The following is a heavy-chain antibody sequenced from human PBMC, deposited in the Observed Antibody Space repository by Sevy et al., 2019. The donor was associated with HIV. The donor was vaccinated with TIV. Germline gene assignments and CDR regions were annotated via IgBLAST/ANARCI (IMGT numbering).Heavy chain of an antibody. CDR2: INPNSGDT. V-gene: IGHV1-2*02. CDR3: ARDRMIFGGQGGMDV. D-gene: IGHD3-3*01. CDR1: GYSFTAYY. J-gene: IGHJ6*02. Sequence: ASVKVSCKASGYSFTAYYMHWLRQAPGHGLEWMGWINPNSGDTEYAQKFQGRVTMTTDTSINTAYMELSRLRSDETAVFYCARDRMIFGGQGGMDVWGRGTTVTVSS.